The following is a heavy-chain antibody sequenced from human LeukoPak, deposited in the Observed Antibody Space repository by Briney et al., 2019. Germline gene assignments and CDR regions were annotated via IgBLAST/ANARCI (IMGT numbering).Heavy chain of an antibody. CDR1: GGSISSYY. D-gene: IGHD5/OR15-5a*01. J-gene: IGHJ3*01. Sequence: PSETLSLTCTVSGGSISSYYWSWIRQPPGKGLEWIGYIYYRGNTNYSPSLKSRVTISVDTSKNQFSLKLSSVTAADTAVYYCARHFYDFNKAFDVWGQGTMVTVSS. CDR3: ARHFYDFNKAFDV. CDR2: IYYRGNT. V-gene: IGHV4-59*08.